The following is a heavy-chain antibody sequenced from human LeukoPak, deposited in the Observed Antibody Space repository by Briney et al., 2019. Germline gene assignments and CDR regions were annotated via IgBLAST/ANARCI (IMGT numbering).Heavy chain of an antibody. CDR3: ARVGPYYYYMDV. V-gene: IGHV1-18*04. CDR1: GYTFTGYY. Sequence: ASVKVSCKASGYTFTGYYTHWVRQAPGQGLEWMGWISAYNGNTNYAQKLQGRVTMTTDTSTSTAYMELRSLRSDDTAVYYCARVGPYYYYMDVWGKGTTVTVSS. J-gene: IGHJ6*03. CDR2: ISAYNGNT.